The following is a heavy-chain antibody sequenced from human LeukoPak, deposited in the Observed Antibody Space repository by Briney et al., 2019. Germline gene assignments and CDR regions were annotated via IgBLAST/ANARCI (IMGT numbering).Heavy chain of an antibody. Sequence: ASVKVSCKASRYTFTSYDINWVRQATGQGLEWMGWMNPNSGNTGYAQKFQGRVTMTTDTSTSTAYMELRSLRSDDTAVYYCARENGMEWLLSPMDYWGQGTLVTVSS. D-gene: IGHD3-3*01. CDR1: RYTFTSYD. J-gene: IGHJ4*02. V-gene: IGHV1-8*01. CDR2: MNPNSGNT. CDR3: ARENGMEWLLSPMDY.